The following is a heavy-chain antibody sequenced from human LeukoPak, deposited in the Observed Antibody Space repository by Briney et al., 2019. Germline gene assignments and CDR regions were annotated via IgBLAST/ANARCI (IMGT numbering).Heavy chain of an antibody. J-gene: IGHJ4*02. CDR2: ISGSGGST. CDR3: AKETGYSGYGYGDY. V-gene: IGHV3-23*01. Sequence: GGSLRLSCAASGFTFSSYAMSWVRQAPGKGLEWVSGISGSGGSTYYADSVKGRFTISRDNSKNTLYLQMNSLRAEDTAVYYCAKETGYSGYGYGDYWGQGTLVTVSS. D-gene: IGHD5-12*01. CDR1: GFTFSSYA.